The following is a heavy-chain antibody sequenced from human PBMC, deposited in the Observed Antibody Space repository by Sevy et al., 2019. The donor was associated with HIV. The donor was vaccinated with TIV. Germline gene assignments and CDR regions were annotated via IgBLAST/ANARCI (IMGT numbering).Heavy chain of an antibody. D-gene: IGHD4-4*01. CDR1: GYTFTSYA. CDR3: ASRYGDDYSNYVGKYYYYGMDV. CDR2: INTNTGNP. V-gene: IGHV7-4-1*02. J-gene: IGHJ6*02. Sequence: ASVKVSCKASGYTFTSYAMNWVRQAPGQGLEWMGWINTNTGNPTYAQGFTGRFVLSLDTSVSTAYLQISSLKAEDTAVYYCASRYGDDYSNYVGKYYYYGMDVWGQGTTVTVSS.